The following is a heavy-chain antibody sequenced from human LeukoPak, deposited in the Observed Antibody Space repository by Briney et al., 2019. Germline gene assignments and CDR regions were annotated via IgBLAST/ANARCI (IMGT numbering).Heavy chain of an antibody. J-gene: IGHJ4*02. D-gene: IGHD3-22*01. CDR2: IYHSGST. CDR3: ARDYYDSSGYYKGHYFDY. V-gene: IGHV4-38-2*02. CDR1: GYSISSGYY. Sequence: SETLSLTCTVSGYSISSGYYWGWIRQPPGKGLEWIGSIYHSGSTYYNPSLKSRVTISVDTSKNQFSLKLSSVTAADTAVYYCARDYYDSSGYYKGHYFDYWGQGTLVTVSS.